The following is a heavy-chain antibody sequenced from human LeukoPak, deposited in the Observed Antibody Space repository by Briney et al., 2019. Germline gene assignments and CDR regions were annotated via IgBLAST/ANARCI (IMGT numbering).Heavy chain of an antibody. V-gene: IGHV4-34*01. CDR3: ARDSRGDDAFDI. Sequence: PSETLSLTCAVYGGSFSGYYWSWIRQPPGKGLEWIGEINHSGSTNYNPSLKSRVTISVDTSKNQFSLKLSSVTAADTAVYYCARDSRGDDAFDIWGQGTMVTVSS. J-gene: IGHJ3*02. CDR2: INHSGST. CDR1: GGSFSGYY.